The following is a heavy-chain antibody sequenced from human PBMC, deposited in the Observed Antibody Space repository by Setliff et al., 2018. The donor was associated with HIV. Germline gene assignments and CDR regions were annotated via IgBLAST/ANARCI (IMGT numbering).Heavy chain of an antibody. CDR1: GYTFTSYA. CDR3: ARDSVCGGDCYGWFDP. V-gene: IGHV7-4-1*02. D-gene: IGHD2-21*02. J-gene: IGHJ5*02. CDR2: INTNTGNP. Sequence: ASVKVSCKASGYTFTSYATNWVRQAPGQGLEWMGWINTNTGNPTYAQGFTGRFVFSSDTSVSTAYLQISSLKAEDTAVYYCARDSVCGGDCYGWFDPWGQGTLVTVS.